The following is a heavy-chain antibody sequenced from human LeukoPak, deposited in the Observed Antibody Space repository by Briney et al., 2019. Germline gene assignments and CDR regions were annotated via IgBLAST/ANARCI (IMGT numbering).Heavy chain of an antibody. CDR2: IKQDEIEK. Sequence: GGSLRLSCAASGFTFSSYWMNWVRQAPGKGLEWVANIKQDEIEKYFVDSVKGRFTLSRDNAKNSLYLQMNSLRAEDTAVYYCARGYCSGSSCYSGFYFDYWGQGALVTVSS. V-gene: IGHV3-7*01. J-gene: IGHJ4*02. D-gene: IGHD2-15*01. CDR1: GFTFSSYW. CDR3: ARGYCSGSSCYSGFYFDY.